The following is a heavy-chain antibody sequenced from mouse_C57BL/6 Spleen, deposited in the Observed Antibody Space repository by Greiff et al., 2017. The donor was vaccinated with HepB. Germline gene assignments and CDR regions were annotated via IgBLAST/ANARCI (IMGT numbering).Heavy chain of an antibody. J-gene: IGHJ2*01. D-gene: IGHD2-4*01. CDR1: GFTFSDYG. CDR2: ISSGSSTI. V-gene: IGHV5-17*01. CDR3: ARDYDYDGGY. Sequence: EVKLQESGGGLVKPGGSLKLSCAASGFTFSDYGMHWVRQAPEKGLEWVAYISSGSSTIYYADTVKGRFTISRDNAKNTLFLQMTSLRSEDTAMYYCARDYDYDGGYWGQGTTLTVSS.